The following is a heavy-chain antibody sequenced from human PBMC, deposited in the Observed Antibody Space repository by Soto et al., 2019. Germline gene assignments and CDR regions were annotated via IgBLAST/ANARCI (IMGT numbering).Heavy chain of an antibody. D-gene: IGHD3-3*01. CDR3: ARDIEWLSPSNYGMDV. V-gene: IGHV3-33*01. CDR2: IWYDGSNK. J-gene: IGHJ6*02. CDR1: GFTFSSYG. Sequence: PGGSLRLSCAASGFTFSSYGMHWVRQAPGKGLEWVAVIWYDGSNKYYADSVKGRFTISRDNSKNTLYLQMNSLRAEDTAVYYCARDIEWLSPSNYGMDVWGQGTTVTVSS.